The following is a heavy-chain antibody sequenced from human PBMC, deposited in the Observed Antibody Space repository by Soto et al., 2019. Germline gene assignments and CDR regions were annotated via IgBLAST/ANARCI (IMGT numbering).Heavy chain of an antibody. D-gene: IGHD3-22*01. J-gene: IGHJ5*02. Sequence: SVKVSCKASGGTFGSDAITWVRQAPGQGLEWVGRIIPIFGTTNYAQNLQGRVTISADKSTLTSYMELHSLTSDDTALYYCARDRTDSGYYTNWLEPWGKGTQVIVSS. V-gene: IGHV1-69*06. CDR3: ARDRTDSGYYTNWLEP. CDR1: GGTFGSDA. CDR2: IIPIFGTT.